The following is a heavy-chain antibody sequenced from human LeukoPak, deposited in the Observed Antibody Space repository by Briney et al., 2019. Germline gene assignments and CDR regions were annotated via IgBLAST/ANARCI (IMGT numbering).Heavy chain of an antibody. J-gene: IGHJ6*03. V-gene: IGHV4-34*01. D-gene: IGHD6-25*01. Sequence: SETLSLTCAVSGASFSGYYWNWIRRPPGKGLEWIGEISHSGSTNYNPSLKNRVTISVDTSKNQFSLKLSSVTAADTAVYYCARRSSAAYYYYYMDVWGKGTTVTVSS. CDR2: ISHSGST. CDR1: GASFSGYY. CDR3: ARRSSAAYYYYYMDV.